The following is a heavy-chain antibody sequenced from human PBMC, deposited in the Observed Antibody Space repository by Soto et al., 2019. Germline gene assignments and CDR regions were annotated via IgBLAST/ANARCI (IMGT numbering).Heavy chain of an antibody. CDR1: GYTFTSYA. D-gene: IGHD3-22*01. CDR2: INAGNGNT. CDR3: ARDTLYDSSGYYYVGYNWFDP. V-gene: IGHV1-3*01. J-gene: IGHJ5*02. Sequence: ASVKVSCKASGYTFTSYAMHWVRQAPGQRLEWMGWINAGNGNTKYSQKFQGRVTITRDTSASTAHMELSSLRSEDTAVYYCARDTLYDSSGYYYVGYNWFDPWGQGTLVTVSS.